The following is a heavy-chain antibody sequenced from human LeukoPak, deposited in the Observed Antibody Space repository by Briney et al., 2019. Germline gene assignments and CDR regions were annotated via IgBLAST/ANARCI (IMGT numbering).Heavy chain of an antibody. CDR1: GFTFTTYT. CDR2: MSGSGGAT. V-gene: IGHV3-23*01. CDR3: AKDSRHLSSTRGGLKESRGGFSDY. J-gene: IGHJ4*02. D-gene: IGHD6-13*01. Sequence: GGSLRLSCAASGFTFTTYTMSWVRQARGKGLEWVSSMSGSGGATYFADSVKGRFTISRDNSRNSLYLQMNNLRAEATAVYYCAKDSRHLSSTRGGLKESRGGFSDYWGQGTLVTVSS.